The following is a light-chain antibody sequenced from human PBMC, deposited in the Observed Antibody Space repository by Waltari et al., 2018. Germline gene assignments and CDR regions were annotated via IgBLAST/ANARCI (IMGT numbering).Light chain of an antibody. V-gene: IGKV4-1*01. CDR2: WAS. Sequence: DIVMTQSPDSLAVSLGERATINCKSSQIVLYSSKNKNYLAWYQQKPGQPPKLLIYWASTRESGVPDRFSGSGSGTDFTLTISSLQAEDVAVYFCQQYYSTPPTWTFGQGTKVEIK. CDR1: QIVLYSSKNKNY. CDR3: QQYYSTPPTWT. J-gene: IGKJ1*01.